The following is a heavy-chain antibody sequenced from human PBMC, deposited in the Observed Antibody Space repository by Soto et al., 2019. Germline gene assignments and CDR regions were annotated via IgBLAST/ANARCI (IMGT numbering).Heavy chain of an antibody. V-gene: IGHV1-3*01. CDR1: GYTFTSYA. CDR3: ASGQIAAARVPFDY. Sequence: ASVKVSFKASGYTFTSYAMHWLRQAPGQRLEWMGWINAGNGNTKYSQKFQGRVTITRDTSASTAYMELSSLRSEDTAVYYCASGQIAAARVPFDYWGQGTLVTVSS. D-gene: IGHD6-13*01. J-gene: IGHJ4*02. CDR2: INAGNGNT.